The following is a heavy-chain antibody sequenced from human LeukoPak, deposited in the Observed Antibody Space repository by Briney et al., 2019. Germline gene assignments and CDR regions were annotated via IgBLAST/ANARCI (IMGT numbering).Heavy chain of an antibody. V-gene: IGHV4-31*03. CDR1: GGSISSGGYY. CDR3: ARGIASMIVVEEFIDYFDY. Sequence: SGTLSLTCTVSGGSISSGGYYWSWIRQHPGKGLEWIGYIYYSGSTYYNPSLKSRVTISVDTSKNQFSLKLSSVTAADTAVYYCARGIASMIVVEEFIDYFDYWGQGTLVTVSS. J-gene: IGHJ4*02. D-gene: IGHD3-22*01. CDR2: IYYSGST.